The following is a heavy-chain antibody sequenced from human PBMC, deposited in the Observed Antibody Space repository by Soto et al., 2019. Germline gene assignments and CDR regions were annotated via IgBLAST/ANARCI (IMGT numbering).Heavy chain of an antibody. Sequence: QVQLVESGGGVVQPGRSLRLSCAASGFTFSSYGMHWVRQAPGKGLEWVAVISYDGSNKYYADSVKGRFTISRDNSKNTLDLQMNSLRAEDTAVYYCAKSAVDTAMGYYFDYWGQGTLVTVSS. D-gene: IGHD5-18*01. CDR1: GFTFSSYG. CDR2: ISYDGSNK. CDR3: AKSAVDTAMGYYFDY. J-gene: IGHJ4*02. V-gene: IGHV3-30*18.